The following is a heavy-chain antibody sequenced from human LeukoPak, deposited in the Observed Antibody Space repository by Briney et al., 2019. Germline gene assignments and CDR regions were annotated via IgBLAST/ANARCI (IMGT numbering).Heavy chain of an antibody. V-gene: IGHV1-2*02. D-gene: IGHD4-11*01. CDR2: INPNSGGT. Sequence: GSSVKVSCKASGYTFTGYYMHWVRQAPGQGLEWMGWINPNSGGTNYAQKFQGRVTMTRDTSISTAYMELSRLRSDDTAVYYCARSPYSNYPNQDWGQGTLVTVSS. CDR1: GYTFTGYY. CDR3: ARSPYSNYPNQD. J-gene: IGHJ4*02.